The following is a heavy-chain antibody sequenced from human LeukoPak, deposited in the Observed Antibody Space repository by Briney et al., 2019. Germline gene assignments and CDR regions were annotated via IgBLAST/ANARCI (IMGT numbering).Heavy chain of an antibody. CDR2: ISSSSSYI. CDR3: AREQGKVFDY. CDR1: GFTFSSYS. J-gene: IGHJ4*02. Sequence: GGSLRLYCAASGFTFSSYSMNWVRQAPGKGLEWVSSISSSSSYIYYADSVKGRFTISRDNAKNSLYLQMNSLRAEDTAVYYCAREQGKVFDYWGQGTLVTVSS. V-gene: IGHV3-21*01.